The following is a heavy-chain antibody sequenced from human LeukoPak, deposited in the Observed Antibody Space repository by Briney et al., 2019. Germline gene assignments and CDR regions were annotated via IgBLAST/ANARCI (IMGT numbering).Heavy chain of an antibody. CDR2: ISGSGGST. V-gene: IGHV3-23*01. CDR1: GVTFSSYA. Sequence: GGSLRLSCAASGVTFSSYAMSWVSQAPGKGLEWVSAISGSGGSTYYADSVKGRFSISRDNSKNTLYLQMDSLRAEDTAVYYCAKDKSFTTVTARTYFDYWGQGTLVTVSS. D-gene: IGHD4-17*01. J-gene: IGHJ4*02. CDR3: AKDKSFTTVTARTYFDY.